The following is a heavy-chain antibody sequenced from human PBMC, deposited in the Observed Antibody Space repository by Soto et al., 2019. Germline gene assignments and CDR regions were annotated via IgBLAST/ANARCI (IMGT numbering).Heavy chain of an antibody. CDR2: ISPTGSST. J-gene: IGHJ6*02. Sequence: ASVKVSCKASGYTFTAHWMHWVRRAPGQGLEWVGIISPTGSSTFYAQKFQGRLTMTRDTSTSTDYMELSSLRSDDTAVYYCARSLDFWSGSSYGMDVWGQGTTVTVSS. V-gene: IGHV1-46*01. D-gene: IGHD3-3*01. CDR1: GYTFTAHW. CDR3: ARSLDFWSGSSYGMDV.